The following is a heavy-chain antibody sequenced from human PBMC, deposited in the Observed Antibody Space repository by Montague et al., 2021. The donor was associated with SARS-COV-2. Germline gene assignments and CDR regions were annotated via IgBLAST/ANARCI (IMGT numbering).Heavy chain of an antibody. CDR1: GFTFRRSA. D-gene: IGHD3-10*01. V-gene: IGHV3-23*03. Sequence: SLRLSCAASGFTFRRSAMTWVRQAPGKGLEWISVIYNTATSTYYADSVKGRFTISRADSKNTLSLHMNSLRVDDTAAYYCAKVGDYFGDPKHYFDLWGPGTLVTVSS. CDR3: AKVGDYFGDPKHYFDL. J-gene: IGHJ4*02. CDR2: IYNTATST.